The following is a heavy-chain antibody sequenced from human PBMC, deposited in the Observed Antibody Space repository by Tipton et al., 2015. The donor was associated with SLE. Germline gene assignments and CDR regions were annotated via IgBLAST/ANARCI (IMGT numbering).Heavy chain of an antibody. V-gene: IGHV4-59*08. D-gene: IGHD3-22*01. CDR1: GGSISSYY. J-gene: IGHJ4*02. CDR2: INHSGST. Sequence: TLSLTCTVSGGSISSYYWSWIRQPPGKGLEWIGEINHSGSTHYNPSLKSRVTISVDTSKNQFSLKLSSVTAADTAVYYCARPSYYDSSGYDYWGQGTLVTVSS. CDR3: ARPSYYDSSGYDY.